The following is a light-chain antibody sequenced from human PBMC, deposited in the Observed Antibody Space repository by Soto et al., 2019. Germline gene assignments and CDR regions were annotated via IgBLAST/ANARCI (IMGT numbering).Light chain of an antibody. CDR3: SSYTSSSTLV. V-gene: IGLV2-14*01. J-gene: IGLJ1*01. CDR2: EVS. CDR1: SSDVGGYNY. Sequence: QSVLTQPASVSGSPGQSITISCTGTSSDVGGYNYVSWYQQHPGKAPKLMIYEVSNRPSGVSNRFSGSKSGNTASLTISGLQAEDEAEYYCSSYTSSSTLVFGTGTKVPVL.